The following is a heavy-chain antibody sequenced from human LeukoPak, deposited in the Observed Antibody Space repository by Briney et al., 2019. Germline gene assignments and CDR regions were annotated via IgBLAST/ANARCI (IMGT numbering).Heavy chain of an antibody. V-gene: IGHV4-31*03. CDR1: GGSISSGGYY. D-gene: IGHD3-3*01. Sequence: SQTLSLTCTVSGGSISSGGYYWSWIRQHPGKGLEWIGYIYYSGSTYYNPSLKSRVTISVDTSKNQFSLKLSSVTAADTAVYYCARDGHDFWSGPNWFDPWGQGTLVTVSS. CDR2: IYYSGST. J-gene: IGHJ5*02. CDR3: ARDGHDFWSGPNWFDP.